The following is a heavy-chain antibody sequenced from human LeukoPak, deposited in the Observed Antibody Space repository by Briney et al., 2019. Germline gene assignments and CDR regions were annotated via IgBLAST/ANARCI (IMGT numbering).Heavy chain of an antibody. Sequence: ASVKVSCKASGYTFTSYGISWVRQAPGQGLEWMGWISAYNGNTNYAQKLQGRVTMTTDTSTSTAYMKLRSLRAEDTAVYYCATGRKTIFGVVNYIRRGGFDYWGQGTLVTVSS. CDR2: ISAYNGNT. V-gene: IGHV1-18*01. CDR3: ATGRKTIFGVVNYIRRGGFDY. CDR1: GYTFTSYG. D-gene: IGHD3-3*01. J-gene: IGHJ4*02.